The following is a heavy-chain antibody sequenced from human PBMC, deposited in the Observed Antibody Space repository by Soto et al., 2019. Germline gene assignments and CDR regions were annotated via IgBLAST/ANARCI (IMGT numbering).Heavy chain of an antibody. V-gene: IGHV3-7*05. D-gene: IGHD2-8*02. Sequence: GGSLRISCAVSGISFSSHWMSWVRQAPGKGLEWVANIKEDGSGKFYVDSVMGRFTISRDNAKNSLYLQMDSLRAEDTAVYYCARVDTGSCVGVWAYWGQGTLVTVSS. CDR2: IKEDGSGK. CDR1: GISFSSHW. J-gene: IGHJ4*02. CDR3: ARVDTGSCVGVWAY.